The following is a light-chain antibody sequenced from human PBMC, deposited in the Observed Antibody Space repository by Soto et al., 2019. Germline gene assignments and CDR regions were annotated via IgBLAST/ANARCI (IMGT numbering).Light chain of an antibody. Sequence: QSVLTQPPSASGSPGQSVTISCTGTNSDVGGYDYVSWYQQHPGKAPKLMIYEVAKRPSGVPDRFSGSKSGNTASLTVSGLRAEDEADYYCSSHADSYNWVFGGGTKLTVL. CDR2: EVA. J-gene: IGLJ3*02. V-gene: IGLV2-8*01. CDR1: NSDVGGYDY. CDR3: SSHADSYNWV.